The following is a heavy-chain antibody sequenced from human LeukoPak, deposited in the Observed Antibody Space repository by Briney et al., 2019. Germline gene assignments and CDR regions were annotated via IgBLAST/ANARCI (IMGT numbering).Heavy chain of an antibody. CDR2: IIPIFGTA. CDR1: GGTFSSYA. V-gene: IGHV1-69*13. J-gene: IGHJ6*03. Sequence: ASVKVSCKASGGTFSSYAISWVRQAPGQGLEWMGGIIPIFGTANYAQKFQGRVTITADESTSTAYMELSSLRSEDTAVYYCARGVVPAIYCYYYYMDVWGKGTTVTVSS. D-gene: IGHD2-2*01. CDR3: ARGVVPAIYCYYYYMDV.